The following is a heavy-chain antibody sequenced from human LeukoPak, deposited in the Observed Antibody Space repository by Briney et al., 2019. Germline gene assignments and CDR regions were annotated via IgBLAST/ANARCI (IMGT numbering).Heavy chain of an antibody. J-gene: IGHJ5*02. V-gene: IGHV3-48*01. D-gene: IGHD6-13*01. CDR1: GLIFSSYN. CDR3: AAASAFSSSWRS. CDR2: ITANNTTK. Sequence: GGSLRLSCTASGLIFSSYNMNWVRQAPGKGPEWVAYITANNTTKYYADSVKGRFTTSRDNAKKSLFLQMNSLRAEDTAVYYCAAASAFSSSWRSWGQGTVVTVSS.